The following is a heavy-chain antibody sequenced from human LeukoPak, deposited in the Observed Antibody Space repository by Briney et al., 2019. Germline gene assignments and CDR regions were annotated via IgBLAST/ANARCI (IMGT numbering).Heavy chain of an antibody. V-gene: IGHV3-23*01. CDR2: ISGSGGST. D-gene: IGHD3-22*01. CDR1: GFTFSSYA. CDR3: AKGSNYYDSSGYYYYFDY. J-gene: IGHJ4*02. Sequence: PGGSLRLSRAASGFTFSSYAMSWVRQAPGKGLEWVSAISGSGGSTYYADSVKGRFTISRDNSKNTLYLQMNSLRAEDTAVYYCAKGSNYYDSSGYYYYFDYWGQGTLVTVSS.